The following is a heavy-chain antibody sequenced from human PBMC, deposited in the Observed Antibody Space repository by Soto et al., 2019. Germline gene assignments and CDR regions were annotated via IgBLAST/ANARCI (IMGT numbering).Heavy chain of an antibody. CDR2: ISSSGSTI. CDR3: ARDLGGDYVPPYFDY. D-gene: IGHD4-17*01. Sequence: GGSLRLSYAASGFTFSDYYMSWIRQAPGKGLEWVSYISSSGSTIYYADSVKGRFTISRDNAKNSLYLQMNSLRAEDTAVYYCARDLGGDYVPPYFDYWGQGTLVTVSS. CDR1: GFTFSDYY. V-gene: IGHV3-11*01. J-gene: IGHJ4*02.